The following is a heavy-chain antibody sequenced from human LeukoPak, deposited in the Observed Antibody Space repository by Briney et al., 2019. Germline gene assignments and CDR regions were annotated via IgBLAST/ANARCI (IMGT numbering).Heavy chain of an antibody. J-gene: IGHJ3*02. V-gene: IGHV3-21*01. CDR3: ARGGGYASSGYYYGYRDAFDI. D-gene: IGHD3-22*01. CDR1: GFTFSSYS. CDR2: ISSSSSYI. Sequence: PGGSLRLSCAASGFTFSSYSMNWVRQAPGKGLEWVSSISSSSSYIYYADSVKGRFTISRDNAKNSLYLQMNSLRAEDTAVYYCARGGGYASSGYYYGYRDAFDIWGQGTMVTVSS.